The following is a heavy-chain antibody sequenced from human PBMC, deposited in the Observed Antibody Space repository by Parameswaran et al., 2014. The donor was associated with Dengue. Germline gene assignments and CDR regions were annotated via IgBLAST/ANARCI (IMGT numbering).Heavy chain of an antibody. CDR2: IWYDGSNK. CDR3: ARDLYYYDSSGYFDY. Sequence: VRQMPGKGLEWVAVIWYDGSNKYYADSVKGRFTISRDNSKNTLYLQMNSLRAEDTAVYYCARDLYYYDSSGYFDYWGQGTLVTVSS. D-gene: IGHD3-22*01. V-gene: IGHV3-33*01. J-gene: IGHJ4*02.